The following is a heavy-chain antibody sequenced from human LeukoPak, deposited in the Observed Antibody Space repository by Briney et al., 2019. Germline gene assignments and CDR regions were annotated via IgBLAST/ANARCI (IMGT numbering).Heavy chain of an antibody. CDR3: ARAKKKQQLVPYYYYYYYMDV. CDR1: GGSISSYY. D-gene: IGHD6-13*01. V-gene: IGHV4-59*01. J-gene: IGHJ6*03. Sequence: SETLSLTXTVSGGSISSYYWSWIRQPPGRGLEWIGYIYYSGSTNYNPSLKSRVTISVDTSKNQFSLKLSSVTAADTAVYYCARAKKKQQLVPYYYYYYYMDVWGKGTTVTVSS. CDR2: IYYSGST.